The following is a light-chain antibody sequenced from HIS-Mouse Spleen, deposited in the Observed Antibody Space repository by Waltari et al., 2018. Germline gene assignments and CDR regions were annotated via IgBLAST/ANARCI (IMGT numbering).Light chain of an antibody. V-gene: IGLV3-19*01. CDR1: SLRSYY. CDR2: GKN. CDR3: NSRDSSGNHHV. Sequence: SSELTQDPAVSVALGQTVRITCQGDSLRSYYASWYQQKPGQAPVLVIYGKNNRPSGIPDRFSGSSSGNTASLTITGAQAEDEADYYCNSRDSSGNHHVFGTG. J-gene: IGLJ1*01.